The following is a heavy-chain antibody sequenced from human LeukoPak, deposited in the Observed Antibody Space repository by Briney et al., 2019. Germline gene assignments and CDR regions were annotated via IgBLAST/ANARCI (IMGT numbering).Heavy chain of an antibody. V-gene: IGHV3-53*01. CDR1: GFTVSSNY. CDR3: ARSKNSGYGGDY. D-gene: IGHD3-22*01. Sequence: GGSLRLSCAASGFTVSSNYMSWVRQAPGKGLEWVSVIYSGGSTYYANSVKGRFTISRDNPKNTLYLQMNSLRAEDTAVYYCARSKNSGYGGDYWGQGTLVTVSS. CDR2: IYSGGST. J-gene: IGHJ4*02.